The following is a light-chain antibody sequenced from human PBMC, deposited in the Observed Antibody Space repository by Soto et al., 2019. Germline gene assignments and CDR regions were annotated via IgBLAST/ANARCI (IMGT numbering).Light chain of an antibody. J-gene: IGKJ2*01. Sequence: DIQMTQSPSTLSASVGDRVTITCRASQSITTWLAWYQQKPGKAPKLLIYKATNLQSGGPSRFSGGGSGTEFSLTIRSPQPDDFATYYCQRYNDYQYIFGQGTKLEIK. CDR2: KAT. CDR1: QSITTW. CDR3: QRYNDYQYI. V-gene: IGKV1-5*03.